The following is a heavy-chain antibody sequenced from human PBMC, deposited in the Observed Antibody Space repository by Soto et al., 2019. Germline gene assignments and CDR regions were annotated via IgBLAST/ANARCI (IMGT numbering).Heavy chain of an antibody. V-gene: IGHV3-73*01. CDR3: TRQTDAVQWLVVPTDYNFDY. Sequence: GSLRLSCAASGFTFGGSAMHWVRQASGKGLEWVGHIRSKTNSYATAYAESVKGRFTISRDDSMNTAYLQMNSLKTKDTAVYFCTRQTDAVQWLVVPTDYNFDYWGQGTLVTVSS. D-gene: IGHD6-19*01. CDR2: IRSKTNSYAT. CDR1: GFTFGGSA. J-gene: IGHJ4*02.